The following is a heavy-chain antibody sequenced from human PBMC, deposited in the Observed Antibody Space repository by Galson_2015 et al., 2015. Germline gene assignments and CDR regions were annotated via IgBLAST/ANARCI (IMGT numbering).Heavy chain of an antibody. CDR1: GFTFSSYE. CDR3: AKHRLSSSWYGY. V-gene: IGHV3-48*03. Sequence: SLRLSCAASGFTFSSYEMNWVRQAPGKGLEWVSYISSSGSTIYYADSVKGRFTISRDNAKNSLYLQMNSLRAEDTAVYYCAKHRLSSSWYGYWGQGTLVTVSP. CDR2: ISSSGSTI. J-gene: IGHJ4*02. D-gene: IGHD6-13*01.